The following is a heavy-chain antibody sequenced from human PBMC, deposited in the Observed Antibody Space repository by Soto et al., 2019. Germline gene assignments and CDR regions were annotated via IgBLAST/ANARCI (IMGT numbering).Heavy chain of an antibody. D-gene: IGHD2-21*01. J-gene: IGHJ6*03. CDR1: GYTFTSYD. Sequence: ASVKVSCKASGYTFTSYDINWVRQATGQGLEWMGWMNPNSGNTGYAQKFQGRVTMTRNTSISTAYMELSSLRSEDTAIYYCARVIAKDYYYNMDVWGKGTTVTVSS. CDR2: MNPNSGNT. CDR3: ARVIAKDYYYNMDV. V-gene: IGHV1-8*01.